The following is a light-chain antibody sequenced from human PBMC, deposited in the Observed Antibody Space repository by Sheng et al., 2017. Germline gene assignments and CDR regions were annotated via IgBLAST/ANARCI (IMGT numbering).Light chain of an antibody. Sequence: NFMLTQPHSVSESPGKTVTISCTRSSGSIASNYVQWYQHRPGSSPTTVVYEDNQRPSGVPDRFSGSIDSSSNSASLTISGLETEDEADYYCQSYDSTNQVFGGGTKLTVL. CDR1: SGSIASNY. J-gene: IGLJ3*02. CDR2: EDN. V-gene: IGLV6-57*01. CDR3: QSYDSTNQV.